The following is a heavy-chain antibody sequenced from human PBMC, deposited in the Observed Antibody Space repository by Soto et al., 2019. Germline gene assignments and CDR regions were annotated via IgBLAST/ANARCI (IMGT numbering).Heavy chain of an antibody. CDR2: INPDGSTI. J-gene: IGHJ5*02. CDR3: VKDPLGNSWFDP. Sequence: EVQLVESGGGLVQPGGSLRLSCTASGFTFNTYWMHWVRQAPGKGLVWVSRINPDGSTITYADSVKGRFTISRDNAKNNLYLQMISLRAEDTAVYYCVKDPLGNSWFDPWGQGTLVTVSS. V-gene: IGHV3-74*03. D-gene: IGHD7-27*01. CDR1: GFTFNTYW.